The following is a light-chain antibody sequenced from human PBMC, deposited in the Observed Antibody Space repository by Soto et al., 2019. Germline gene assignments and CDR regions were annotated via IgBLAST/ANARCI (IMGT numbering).Light chain of an antibody. CDR1: QSVSGN. CDR2: GAS. V-gene: IGKV3-15*01. J-gene: IGKJ4*01. Sequence: EIVMTQAPATLSVSPGERATLSCRASQSVSGNLAWYQQKPGQAPRLLIYGASTRATGIPARFSGSGSGTEFTLTISSLQSEDFAVYYCQQYNNWPLSFGGGTKVEIK. CDR3: QQYNNWPLS.